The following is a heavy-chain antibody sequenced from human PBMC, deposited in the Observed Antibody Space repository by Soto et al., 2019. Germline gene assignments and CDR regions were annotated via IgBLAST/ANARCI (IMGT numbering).Heavy chain of an antibody. V-gene: IGHV1-69*12. CDR1: GGTFSSYA. D-gene: IGHD1-20*01. CDR2: IIPIFGTA. CDR3: ARSITGTVSYYYGMDV. J-gene: IGHJ6*02. Sequence: QVQLVQSGAEVKKPGSSVKVSCKASGGTFSSYAINWVRQAPGQGLEWMGGIIPIFGTADYAQKFQGRVTITADESTSTDYMELSSLRSEDTAVYYCARSITGTVSYYYGMDVWGQGTTVTVSS.